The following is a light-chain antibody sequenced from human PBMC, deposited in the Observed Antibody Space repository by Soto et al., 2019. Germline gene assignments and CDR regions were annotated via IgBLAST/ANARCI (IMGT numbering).Light chain of an antibody. CDR2: GAS. V-gene: IGKV3-15*01. CDR1: QNVNSN. CDR3: QQYNNWPLT. Sequence: EIAMTQSPATLSVSPGERATLSCRASQNVNSNLAWYQQKPGQAPRLLIYGASTRATGIPARFSGSGSGTEFTVTISSLQSEDFAVYYCQQYNNWPLTFGGGTKVEIK. J-gene: IGKJ4*01.